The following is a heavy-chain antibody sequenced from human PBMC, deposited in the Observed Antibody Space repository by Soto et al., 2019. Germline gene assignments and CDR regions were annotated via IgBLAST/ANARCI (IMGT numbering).Heavy chain of an antibody. CDR2: ISGSGGSA. CDR3: AKDLGRIYCSSTSCYALGAFDI. Sequence: GGSLRLSCAASGFTFSSYAMSWVRQAPGKGLEWVSAISGSGGSAYYADSVKGRFTISRDNSKNTLYLQMNSLRAEDTAVYYCAKDLGRIYCSSTSCYALGAFDIWGQGTMVTVSS. D-gene: IGHD2-2*01. CDR1: GFTFSSYA. J-gene: IGHJ3*02. V-gene: IGHV3-23*01.